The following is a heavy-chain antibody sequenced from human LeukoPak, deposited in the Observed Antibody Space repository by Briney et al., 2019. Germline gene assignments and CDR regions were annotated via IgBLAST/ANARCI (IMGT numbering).Heavy chain of an antibody. CDR3: ITDPGAWEPI. J-gene: IGHJ3*02. CDR2: IDSDGSDT. CDR1: GFTFSSYW. V-gene: IGHV3-74*01. D-gene: IGHD1-26*01. Sequence: GGSLRLSCAASGFTFSSYWMHWVRQAPGKGLVWVSRIDSDGSDTIYADSVKGRFTISRDNAKNTLYLQMNRLKTEDTAVYYCITDPGAWEPIWGQGTTVTVSS.